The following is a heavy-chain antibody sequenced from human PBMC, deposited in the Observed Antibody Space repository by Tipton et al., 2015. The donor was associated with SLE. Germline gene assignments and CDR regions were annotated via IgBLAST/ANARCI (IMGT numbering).Heavy chain of an antibody. CDR3: AKDDSGANSLDY. J-gene: IGHJ4*02. V-gene: IGHV3-74*01. CDR1: GFTFSNYW. Sequence: GSLRLSCAASGFTFSNYWMHWVRQAPGKGLVWVSRLNTDGSHTAYADSVKGRFTISRDNADNTLYLLMSSLRAEDTAVYYCAKDDSGANSLDYWGQGTLVTVST. CDR2: LNTDGSHT. D-gene: IGHD4-17*01.